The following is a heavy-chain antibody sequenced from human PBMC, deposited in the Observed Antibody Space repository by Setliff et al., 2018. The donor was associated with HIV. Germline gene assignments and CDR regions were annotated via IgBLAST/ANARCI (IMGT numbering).Heavy chain of an antibody. D-gene: IGHD6-6*01. CDR1: GGPFSDFF. Sequence: LSLTCTVSGGPFSDFFWTWVRQPPGEGLEWIGEISHSGGTNYNPSLESRLTISIDTSRNQFSLRLTSVSVADTAVYFCARRPPYSSSPRDFFDFWGPGTLVTVSS. J-gene: IGHJ4*02. CDR2: ISHSGGT. V-gene: IGHV4-34*01. CDR3: ARRPPYSSSPRDFFDF.